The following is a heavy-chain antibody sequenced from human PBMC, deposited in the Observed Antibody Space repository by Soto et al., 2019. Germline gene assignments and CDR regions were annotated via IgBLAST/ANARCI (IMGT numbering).Heavy chain of an antibody. CDR1: GYTFTGYY. D-gene: IGHD3-10*01. CDR2: INPNSGGT. V-gene: IGHV1-2*04. J-gene: IGHJ6*03. Sequence: ASVKVSFKASGYTFTGYYMHWVRQAPGQGLEWMGWINPNSGGTNYAQKFQGWVTMTRDTSISTAYMELSRLRSDDTAVYYCARSSFRAYGSGSYDYYYYMDGWGKGTTVTVSS. CDR3: ARSSFRAYGSGSYDYYYYMDG.